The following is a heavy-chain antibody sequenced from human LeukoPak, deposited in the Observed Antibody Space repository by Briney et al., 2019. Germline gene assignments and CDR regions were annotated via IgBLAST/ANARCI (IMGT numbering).Heavy chain of an antibody. CDR2: IYYSGST. J-gene: IGHJ4*02. V-gene: IGHV4-59*08. CDR3: ARGFVAAAGRFFDY. Sequence: NPSETLSLTCTVSGGSISSYYWSWIRQPPGKGLEWIGYIYYSGSTYYNPSLKSRVTISVDTSKNQFSLKLSSVTAADTAVYYCARGFVAAAGRFFDYWGQGTLVTVSS. CDR1: GGSISSYY. D-gene: IGHD6-13*01.